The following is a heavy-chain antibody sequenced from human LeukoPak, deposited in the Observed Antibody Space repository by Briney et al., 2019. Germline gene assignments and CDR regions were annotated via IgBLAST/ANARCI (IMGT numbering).Heavy chain of an antibody. D-gene: IGHD1-14*01. V-gene: IGHV3-53*01. CDR1: GFTVITND. CDR3: ARGVEPLAANTLAY. CDR2: LYSDGNT. Sequence: GESLRLSCAASGFTVITNDMTWVRQAPGKGLEWVSVLYSDGNTKYADSVQGRLTISRDNSKNTLYLEMNSLSPDDTAVYYCARGVEPLAANTLAYWGQGTLVTVSS. J-gene: IGHJ4*02.